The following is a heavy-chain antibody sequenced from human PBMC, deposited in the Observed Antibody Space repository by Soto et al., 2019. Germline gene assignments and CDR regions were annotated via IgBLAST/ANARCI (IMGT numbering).Heavy chain of an antibody. D-gene: IGHD6-13*01. V-gene: IGHV4-4*02. CDR3: AVRAAGDFDY. Sequence: PSETLSLTCAVSGGSISSSNWWTWVRQPPGKGLEWIGEIYHSGTTNYNPSLKSRVTISGDRAKNQFSLSLSSVTAADTAVYYCAVRAAGDFDYWGQGTLVTVSS. CDR1: GGSISSSNW. J-gene: IGHJ4*02. CDR2: IYHSGTT.